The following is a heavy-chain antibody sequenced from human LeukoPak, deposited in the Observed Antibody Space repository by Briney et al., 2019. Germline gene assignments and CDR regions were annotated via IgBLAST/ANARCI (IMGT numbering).Heavy chain of an antibody. CDR2: ISSSSSYI. CDR3: AREAVVNSYFDY. V-gene: IGHV3-21*01. CDR1: GFTFDDYA. Sequence: GGSLRLSCTASGFTFDDYAMHWVRQAPGKGLEWVSSISSSSSYIYYADSVKGRFTISRDNAKNSLYLQMNSLRAEDTAVYYCAREAVVNSYFDYWGQGTLVTVSS. J-gene: IGHJ4*02. D-gene: IGHD4-23*01.